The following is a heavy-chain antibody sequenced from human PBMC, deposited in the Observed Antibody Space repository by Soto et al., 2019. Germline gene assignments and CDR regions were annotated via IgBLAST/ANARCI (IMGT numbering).Heavy chain of an antibody. CDR3: ARAAIHGSSWSFWFDP. D-gene: IGHD6-13*01. J-gene: IGHJ5*02. CDR2: IIPLFGTT. Sequence: QVQLVQSGSEVKMPGSSVKVSCKTSGGTFSRHAINWVRQAPGQGLEWMGGIIPLFGTTNYAQKFKGRVTISADASTSTAYMELSSRTSEAAAVYYCARAAIHGSSWSFWFDPWGQGTLVTVSS. V-gene: IGHV1-69*01. CDR1: GGTFSRHA.